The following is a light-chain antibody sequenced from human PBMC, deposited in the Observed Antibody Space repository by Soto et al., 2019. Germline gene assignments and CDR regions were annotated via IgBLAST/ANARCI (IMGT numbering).Light chain of an antibody. CDR2: DAS. J-gene: IGKJ4*01. V-gene: IGKV3-11*01. Sequence: EIVLTQSPATLSSSPGERATLSCRASQSVSRYLAWYQQKPGQAPRLLIYDASNRATGIPARFSRSGSGTVFTLTISGLEAEDFAVYDCQQRSNWPPSFGGGTKVEIK. CDR1: QSVSRY. CDR3: QQRSNWPPS.